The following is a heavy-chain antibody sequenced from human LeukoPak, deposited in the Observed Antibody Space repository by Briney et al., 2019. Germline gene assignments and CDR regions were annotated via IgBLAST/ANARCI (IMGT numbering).Heavy chain of an antibody. J-gene: IGHJ4*02. D-gene: IGHD2-21*02. CDR3: ARGGARTVAVTAKDFLDY. V-gene: IGHV3-48*02. CDR1: GFTFSSYG. Sequence: GGSLRLSCAASGFTFSSYGMNWVRQAPGRGLEWVSFISSSTTTVYYADSVKGRFTISRDNAKNSVYLQMNDLRDEDTAVYYCARGGARTVAVTAKDFLDYWGQGTLVTVSS. CDR2: ISSSTTTV.